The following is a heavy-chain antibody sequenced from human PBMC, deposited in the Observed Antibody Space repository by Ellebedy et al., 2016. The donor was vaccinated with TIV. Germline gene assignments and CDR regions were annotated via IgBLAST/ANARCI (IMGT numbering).Heavy chain of an antibody. D-gene: IGHD1-20*01. CDR1: GYTFTSYY. J-gene: IGHJ6*02. V-gene: IGHV1-46*01. CDR2: INPSGGST. CDR3: ARDPITGTENYYYGMDV. Sequence: AASVKVSCKASGYTFTSYYMHWVRQAPGQGLEWMGIINPSGGSTSDAQKFQGRVTMTRDTSTSTVYMELSSLRSEDTAVYYCARDPITGTENYYYGMDVWGQGTTVTVSS.